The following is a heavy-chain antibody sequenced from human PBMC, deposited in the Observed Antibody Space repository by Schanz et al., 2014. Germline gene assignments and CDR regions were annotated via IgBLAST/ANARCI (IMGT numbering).Heavy chain of an antibody. CDR1: GFTFSTYA. D-gene: IGHD3-10*01. CDR3: ARWFLIRGVILDS. CDR2: INTGGDST. Sequence: EVKLLESGGTLVRPGGSLRLSCAASGFTFSTYAMAWVRHAPGNGLEWVSSINTGGDSTYYADSVKGRFTISRDNSRDTVYLQMNSLRADDTAMYYCARWFLIRGVILDSWGQGTLVTVSS. J-gene: IGHJ4*02. V-gene: IGHV3-23*01.